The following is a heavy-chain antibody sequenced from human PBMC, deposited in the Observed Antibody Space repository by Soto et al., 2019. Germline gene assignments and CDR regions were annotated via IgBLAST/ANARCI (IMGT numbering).Heavy chain of an antibody. V-gene: IGHV4-34*01. CDR1: GGSFSGYY. Sequence: SETLSLTCAVYGGSFSGYYWSWIRQSPGKGLEWIGEINHSGSTNYNPSLKSRVTISVDRSKNQFSLKLSSVTAADTAVYYCARDNRSSWYCYGMDVWGQGTTVTVSS. CDR2: INHSGST. D-gene: IGHD1-1*01. J-gene: IGHJ6*02. CDR3: ARDNRSSWYCYGMDV.